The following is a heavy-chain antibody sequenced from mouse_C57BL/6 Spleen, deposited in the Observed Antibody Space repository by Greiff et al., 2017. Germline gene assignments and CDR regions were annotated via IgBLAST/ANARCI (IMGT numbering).Heavy chain of an antibody. J-gene: IGHJ4*01. D-gene: IGHD1-1*01. CDR3: AMGYSDYGRRSMDY. V-gene: IGHV1-74*01. Sequence: QVQLQQPGAELVKPGASVKVSCKASGYTFTSYWMHWVKQRPGQGLEWIGRIHPSDSDTNYNQKFKGKATLTVDKSSSTAYMQLSSLTSEDSAVYYCAMGYSDYGRRSMDYWGQGTSVTVSS. CDR2: IHPSDSDT. CDR1: GYTFTSYW.